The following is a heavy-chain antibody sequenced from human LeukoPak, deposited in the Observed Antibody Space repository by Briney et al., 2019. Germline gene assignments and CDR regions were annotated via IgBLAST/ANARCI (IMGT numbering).Heavy chain of an antibody. CDR1: GGSISSDY. CDR3: ARGVGSSWGH. V-gene: IGHV4-59*12. CDR2: VYNSGST. Sequence: SETLSLTCTVSGGSISSDYWSWIRQPPGKGLEWIGYVYNSGSTKFNPSLKSRVTISVDTSKNQFSLTLSSVTAADTAVYYCARGVGSSWGHWGQGTLVTVSS. J-gene: IGHJ4*02. D-gene: IGHD6-13*01.